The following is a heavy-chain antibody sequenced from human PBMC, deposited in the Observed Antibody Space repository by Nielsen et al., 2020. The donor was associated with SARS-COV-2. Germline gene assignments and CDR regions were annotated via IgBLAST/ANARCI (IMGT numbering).Heavy chain of an antibody. J-gene: IGHJ4*02. CDR1: GFTSSNYW. V-gene: IGHV3-74*03. Sequence: GGSLRLSCAASGFTSSNYWIHWVRQVPGKGLVWVSRSHTDGSAATYADSVKGRFTISRDNAKNSLYLQMNSLRAEDTAVYYCVRDSSVVIWSGYPVDWGQGTLVTVSS. CDR3: VRDSSVVIWSGYPVD. D-gene: IGHD3-3*01. CDR2: SHTDGSAA.